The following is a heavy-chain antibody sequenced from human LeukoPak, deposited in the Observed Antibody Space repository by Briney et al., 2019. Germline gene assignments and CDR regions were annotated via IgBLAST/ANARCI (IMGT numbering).Heavy chain of an antibody. V-gene: IGHV3-30*03. Sequence: GGSLRLSCAASGFTFSSCWMSWVRQAPGKGLECLAVTSYDGSNKYYADSVKGRFTISRDNSKNTVYLQMNSLRAEDTALYYCARDKAPSRIAVLDYWGQGTLVTVSS. CDR2: TSYDGSNK. CDR1: GFTFSSCW. D-gene: IGHD6-13*01. J-gene: IGHJ4*02. CDR3: ARDKAPSRIAVLDY.